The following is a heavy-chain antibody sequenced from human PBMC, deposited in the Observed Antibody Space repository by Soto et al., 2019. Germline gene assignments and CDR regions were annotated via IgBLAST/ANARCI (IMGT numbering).Heavy chain of an antibody. CDR3: ATSGYVASALDW. Sequence: QMTLVQSGPEVRKPGSSVRVSCKASGDTFSDYAFNWVRQAPGQGLEWMGGIIPLLGIIKYGQRFRGKITLIAEESTNTLYMELKSLNSTDTAVYYCATSGYVASALDWWGQGTRVTVSS. V-gene: IGHV1-69*01. CDR2: IIPLLGII. J-gene: IGHJ4*02. CDR1: GDTFSDYA. D-gene: IGHD3-22*01.